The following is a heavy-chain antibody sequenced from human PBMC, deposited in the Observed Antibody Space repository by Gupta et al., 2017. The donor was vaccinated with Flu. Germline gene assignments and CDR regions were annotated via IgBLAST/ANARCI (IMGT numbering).Heavy chain of an antibody. CDR1: GFMFDNYA. CDR3: LMCYFWNRPGYGERAFGI. J-gene: IGHJ3*02. D-gene: IGHD3-3*01. V-gene: IGHV3-9*01. CDR2: RRWNSINI. Sequence: EVQLVESGGGLVQPGRSLRLSCTASGFMFDNYAMHWVRRAPGKGLEWVSSRRWNSINIGYADSGKRRGTISRDKAKNTLDRHVTNLRVEDSGLLDVLMCYFWNRPGYGERAFGIGCQGAMVMVFS.